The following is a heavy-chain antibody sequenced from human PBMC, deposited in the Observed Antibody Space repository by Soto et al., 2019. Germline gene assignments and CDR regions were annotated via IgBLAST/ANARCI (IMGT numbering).Heavy chain of an antibody. CDR3: VRDLGTGTDY. V-gene: IGHV4-4*02. CDR1: GDSITSRNW. J-gene: IGHJ4*02. CDR2: IDPSGAP. D-gene: IGHD1-1*01. Sequence: QVQLQESGPGLVKPSGTLSLTCAVSGDSITSRNWLSWVRQAPGKGLKWIGEIDPSGAPPSNPSLKSRTPMSVDPSNNHFSLNLTSVTAPDTAVYFCVRDLGTGTDYWGRGTLVTVAS.